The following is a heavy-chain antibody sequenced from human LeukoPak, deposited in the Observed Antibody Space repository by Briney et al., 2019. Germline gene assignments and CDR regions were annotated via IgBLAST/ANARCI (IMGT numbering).Heavy chain of an antibody. CDR1: GFTFSSYD. CDR2: IGTAGDT. CDR3: ARDPGYYGSGSYYLGMAIDY. Sequence: GGSLRLSCAASGFTFSSYDMHWVRQATGKGLEWVSAIGTAGDTYYPGSVKGRFTISRENAKDSLYLQMNSLRAGDTAVYYCARDPGYYGSGSYYLGMAIDYWGQGTLVTVSS. J-gene: IGHJ4*02. D-gene: IGHD3-10*01. V-gene: IGHV3-13*01.